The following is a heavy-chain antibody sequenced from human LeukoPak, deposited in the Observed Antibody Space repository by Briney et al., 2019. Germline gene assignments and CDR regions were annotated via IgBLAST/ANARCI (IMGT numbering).Heavy chain of an antibody. J-gene: IGHJ6*03. V-gene: IGHV4-39*07. Sequence: PPETPSLTCSVSGVSISGGSNYWGWIRQPPGKTLEWIGIIFSSGNTYYNPSLKGRVIILIDTAKNHFSLNLSSVAAADTAVYYCVRGDIGPWGYYDYYNMDVWGKGTTVTISS. D-gene: IGHD2-15*01. CDR3: VRGDIGPWGYYDYYNMDV. CDR1: GVSISGGSNY. CDR2: IFSSGNT.